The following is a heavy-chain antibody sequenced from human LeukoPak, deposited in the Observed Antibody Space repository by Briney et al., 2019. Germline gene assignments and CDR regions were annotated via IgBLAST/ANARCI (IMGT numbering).Heavy chain of an antibody. D-gene: IGHD5-24*01. V-gene: IGHV3-48*03. Sequence: GGSLRLSCAASGLAFSSYEMNWVRQAPGKGLEWVSYISSSGSTIYYADSVKGRFTISRDNAKNSLYLQMNSLRAEDTAVYYCAREDGCPRDYFDYWGQGTLVTVSS. CDR3: AREDGCPRDYFDY. CDR2: ISSSGSTI. CDR1: GLAFSSYE. J-gene: IGHJ4*02.